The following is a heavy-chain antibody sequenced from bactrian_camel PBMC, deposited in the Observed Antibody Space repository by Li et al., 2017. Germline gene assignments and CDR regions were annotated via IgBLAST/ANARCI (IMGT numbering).Heavy chain of an antibody. Sequence: QVQLVESGGGSVQAGGSLRLSCAASGNTYTSSCMGWFRQAPGKERERVAAISTGGSSTYYADSVKGRLTISQDNTKYTICLQMTSLKPDDTAMYYCAAENAEFCKGLVVAGPSAVDYWGQGTQVTVS. CDR3: AAENAEFCKGLVVAGPSAVDY. J-gene: IGHJ4*01. D-gene: IGHD5*01. CDR2: ISTGGSST. V-gene: IGHV3S54*01. CDR1: GNTYTSSC.